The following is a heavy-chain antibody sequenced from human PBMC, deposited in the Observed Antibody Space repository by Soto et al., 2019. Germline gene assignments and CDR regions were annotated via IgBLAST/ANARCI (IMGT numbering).Heavy chain of an antibody. CDR1: GFTFSSYG. V-gene: IGHV3-33*01. Sequence: GGSLRLSCAASGFTFSSYGMHWVRQAPGKGLEWVAVIWYDGSNKYYADSVKGRFTISRDNSKNTLYLQMNSLRAEDTAVYYCARDTYGDLAPGGMDVWGQGTTVTVSS. CDR2: IWYDGSNK. J-gene: IGHJ6*02. CDR3: ARDTYGDLAPGGMDV. D-gene: IGHD4-17*01.